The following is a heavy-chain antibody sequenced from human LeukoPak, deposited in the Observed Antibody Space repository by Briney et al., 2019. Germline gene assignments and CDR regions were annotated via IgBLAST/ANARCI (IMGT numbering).Heavy chain of an antibody. Sequence: GGSLRLSCTASGFTFGDYAMSWVRQAPGKGLEWVGLIRSKAYGGNTEYAASVKGRFTISRDDSKTIAYLQMNSLRIEDTAVYYCSRVGSDSSGNAFDIWGQGTTVTVSS. D-gene: IGHD3-22*01. V-gene: IGHV3-49*04. CDR3: SRVGSDSSGNAFDI. CDR1: GFTFGDYA. J-gene: IGHJ3*02. CDR2: IRSKAYGGNT.